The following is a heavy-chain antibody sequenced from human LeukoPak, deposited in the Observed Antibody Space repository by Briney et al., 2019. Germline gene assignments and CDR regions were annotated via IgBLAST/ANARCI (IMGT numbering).Heavy chain of an antibody. J-gene: IGHJ6*02. Sequence: PSETLSLTRAVYGGSFSGYYWSWIRQPPGKGLEWIGEINHSGSTNYNPSLKSRVTISVDTSKNQFSLKLSSVTAADTAVYYCARGFSGTTVTLYYYYGMDVWGQGTTVTVSS. CDR2: INHSGST. V-gene: IGHV4-34*01. D-gene: IGHD4-17*01. CDR1: GGSFSGYY. CDR3: ARGFSGTTVTLYYYYGMDV.